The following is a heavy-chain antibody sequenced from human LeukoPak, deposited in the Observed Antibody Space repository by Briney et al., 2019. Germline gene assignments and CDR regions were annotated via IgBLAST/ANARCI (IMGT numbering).Heavy chain of an antibody. CDR1: GYTFTGYY. Sequence: GASVKVSCKASGYTFTGYYIHWVRQAPGQGLERMGRINPNSGDTHFAQKFQGRVTMTRDTSIGTACMELSSLRSEDTAVYYCARGQNKCLGHWGQGTLVTVSS. CDR2: INPNSGDT. CDR3: ARGQNKCLGH. V-gene: IGHV1-2*06. J-gene: IGHJ4*02. D-gene: IGHD2/OR15-2a*01.